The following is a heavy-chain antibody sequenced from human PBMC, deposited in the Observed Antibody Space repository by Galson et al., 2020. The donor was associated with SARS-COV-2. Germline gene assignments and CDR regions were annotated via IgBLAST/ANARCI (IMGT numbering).Heavy chain of an antibody. J-gene: IGHJ4*02. Sequence: VKVSCKPSGYTFTGYYMHWVRQAPGQGLEWMGWINPNSGGTNYAQKFQGRVTMTRDTSISTAYMELSRLRSDDTAVYYCARGTPPEAPDWSLYYWGQGTLVTVSS. CDR2: INPNSGGT. D-gene: IGHD3-9*01. CDR1: GYTFTGYY. V-gene: IGHV1-2*02. CDR3: ARGTPPEAPDWSLYY.